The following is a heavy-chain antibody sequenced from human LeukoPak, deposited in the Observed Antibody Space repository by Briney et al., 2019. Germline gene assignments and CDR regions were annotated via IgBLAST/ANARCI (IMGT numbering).Heavy chain of an antibody. CDR3: ARAQAFYDFWSGYARDAFDI. D-gene: IGHD3-3*01. Sequence: SETLSLTCTVSGGSISSGSYYWSWIRQPAGKGLEWIGRIYTSGSTNYNPSLKSRVTISVDTSKNQFSLKLSSVTAADTAVYYCARAQAFYDFWSGYARDAFDIWGQGTMVTVSS. V-gene: IGHV4-61*02. CDR1: GGSISSGSYY. J-gene: IGHJ3*02. CDR2: IYTSGST.